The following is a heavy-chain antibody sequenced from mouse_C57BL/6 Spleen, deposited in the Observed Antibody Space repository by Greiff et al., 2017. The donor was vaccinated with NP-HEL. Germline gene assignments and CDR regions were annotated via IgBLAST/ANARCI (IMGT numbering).Heavy chain of an antibody. V-gene: IGHV1-26*01. J-gene: IGHJ2*01. Sequence: EVQLQQSGPELVKPGASVKISCKASGYTFTDYYMNWVKQSHGKSLEWIGDINPNNGGTSYNQKFKGKATLTVDKSASTASMELRSLTSEDSAVYYWSRNYGDFDYWGQGTTLTVSS. D-gene: IGHD1-1*01. CDR2: INPNNGGT. CDR1: GYTFTDYY. CDR3: SRNYGDFDY.